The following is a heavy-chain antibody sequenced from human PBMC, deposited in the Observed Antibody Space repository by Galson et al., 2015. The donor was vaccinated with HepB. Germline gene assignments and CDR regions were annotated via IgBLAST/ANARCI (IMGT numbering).Heavy chain of an antibody. D-gene: IGHD3/OR15-3a*01. CDR1: GFTFSQAR. CDR3: TTSYDFWGASDYYYFDL. Sequence: SLRLSCAASGFTFSQARMNWVHQAPGKGLEWVGLIKTKSDDGTANYAAPVKGRFTISRDDSTNTLYLQMNSLKTQDTAVYFCTTSYDFWGASDYYYFDLWGRGTLVTVSS. J-gene: IGHJ2*01. V-gene: IGHV3-15*07. CDR2: IKTKSDDGTA.